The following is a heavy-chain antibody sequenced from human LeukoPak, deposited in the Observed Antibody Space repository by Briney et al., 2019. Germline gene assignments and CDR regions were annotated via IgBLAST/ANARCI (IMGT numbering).Heavy chain of an antibody. D-gene: IGHD4-23*01. V-gene: IGHV4-34*01. CDR1: GGSFSGYY. Sequence: SETLSLTCAVYGGSFSGYYWSWIRQPPGKGLEWIGEINHSGSTNYNPSLKSRVTISVDTSKNQFSLKVSSVTAADTAVYYCAREKNGNEPFDYWGQGTLATVSS. CDR2: INHSGST. CDR3: AREKNGNEPFDY. J-gene: IGHJ4*02.